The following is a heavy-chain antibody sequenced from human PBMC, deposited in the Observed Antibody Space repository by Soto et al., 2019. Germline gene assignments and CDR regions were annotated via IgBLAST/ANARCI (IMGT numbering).Heavy chain of an antibody. CDR2: ISGNGVNT. J-gene: IGHJ4*02. V-gene: IGHV3-64*01. CDR3: ASGNSAHWF. D-gene: IGHD3-9*01. Sequence: VQLVESGGDLVQPGGSLRLSCAAFGFTFSDYYISWVRQAPGSGPEFVSSISGNGVNTYFGNSVKDRFTISRDNSKNTVYLQMGSLRAEDTAVYYCASGNSAHWFWGQGTLVTVSS. CDR1: GFTFSDYY.